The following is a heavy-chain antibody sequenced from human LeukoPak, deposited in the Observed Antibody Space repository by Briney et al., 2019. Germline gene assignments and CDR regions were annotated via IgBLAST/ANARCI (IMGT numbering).Heavy chain of an antibody. V-gene: IGHV5-51*01. CDR3: ARGSPSVVVPVATGSWFDP. J-gene: IGHJ5*02. CDR2: IYPGDSDT. CDR1: GYSFTSYW. Sequence: GESLKISCKGSGYSFTSYWIGWVRQMPGKGLEWMGIIYPGDSDTRYSPSFQGQVTISADKSISTAYLQWSSLKASDTAMYYCARGSPSVVVPVATGSWFDPWGQGTLVTVSS. D-gene: IGHD2-2*01.